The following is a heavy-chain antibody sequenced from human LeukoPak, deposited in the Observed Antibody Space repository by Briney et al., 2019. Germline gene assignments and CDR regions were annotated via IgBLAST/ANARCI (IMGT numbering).Heavy chain of an antibody. CDR3: ARGDDYYGSSGYYSRAYYSDY. CDR1: GFTFSSYA. V-gene: IGHV3-30-3*01. J-gene: IGHJ4*02. Sequence: PGGSLRLSCAASGFTFSSYAMSWVRQAPGKGLEWVAVISYDGSNKYYADSVKGRFTISRDNSKNTLYLQMNSLRAEDTAVYYCARGDDYYGSSGYYSRAYYSDYWGQGTLVTVSS. D-gene: IGHD3-22*01. CDR2: ISYDGSNK.